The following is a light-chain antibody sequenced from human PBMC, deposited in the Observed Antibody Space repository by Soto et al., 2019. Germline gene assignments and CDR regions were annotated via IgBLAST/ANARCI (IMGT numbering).Light chain of an antibody. V-gene: IGKV3-15*01. CDR1: QSVSSN. CDR3: HQYNNWPRT. J-gene: IGKJ1*01. Sequence: EIVMTQSPATVSVSPGERATLSCRASQSVSSNLAWYQQKPDQAPRLLISGASARATGVPARFSGSGSGTEFTLPISSLQSEDFAVYYCHQYNNWPRTFGQGTKVEI. CDR2: GAS.